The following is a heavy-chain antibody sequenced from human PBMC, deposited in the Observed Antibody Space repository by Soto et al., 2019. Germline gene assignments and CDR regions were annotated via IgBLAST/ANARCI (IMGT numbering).Heavy chain of an antibody. CDR3: AKSRIQGWTKGLYDH. D-gene: IGHD5-18*01. Sequence: PVGSLRLSCAASGFTFSSYAMSWVRQAPGKGLEWVSSISESGDSTSYAESVRGRFTISRDDSKNTLYLQMNSLRAEDTAVYSWAKSRIQGWTKGLYDHWGQGTLVTVSS. V-gene: IGHV3-23*01. CDR1: GFTFSSYA. CDR2: ISESGDST. J-gene: IGHJ4*02.